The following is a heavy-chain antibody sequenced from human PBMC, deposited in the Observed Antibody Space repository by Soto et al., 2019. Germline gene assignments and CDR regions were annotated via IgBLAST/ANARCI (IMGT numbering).Heavy chain of an antibody. CDR1: GFTFSSYA. Sequence: QVQLVESGGGVVQPGRSLRLSCAASGFTFSSYAMHWVRQAPGKGLEWVAVISYDGSNKYYADSVKGRFTISRDNSKNTLYLQMNSLRAEDTAVYYCAREQLTTMVLYGMDVWGQGTTVTVSS. CDR3: AREQLTTMVLYGMDV. CDR2: ISYDGSNK. D-gene: IGHD3-10*01. J-gene: IGHJ6*02. V-gene: IGHV3-30-3*01.